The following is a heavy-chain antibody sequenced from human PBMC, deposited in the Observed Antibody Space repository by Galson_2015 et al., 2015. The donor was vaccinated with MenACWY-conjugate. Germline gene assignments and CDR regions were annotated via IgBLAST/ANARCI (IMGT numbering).Heavy chain of an antibody. CDR2: IDPTDSYT. CDR3: ARLPPLTMIVDPAGFIDY. V-gene: IGHV5-10-1*01. J-gene: IGHJ4*02. CDR1: GYSFSNYW. D-gene: IGHD3-22*01. Sequence: QSGAEVKKPGESLRVSCQASGYSFSNYWITWVRQMPGKGLEYMGRIDPTDSYTNYSPSFQGHVTISVDKSSDTAYLQWSSLRASDIALYYGARLPPLTMIVDPAGFIDYWGQGTRVTVSS.